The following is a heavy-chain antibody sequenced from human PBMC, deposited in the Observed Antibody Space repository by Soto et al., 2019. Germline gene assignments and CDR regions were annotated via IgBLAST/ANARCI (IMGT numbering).Heavy chain of an antibody. CDR2: IYPGDSRT. V-gene: IGHV5-51*01. CDR1: GYSLTSDW. Sequence: GESLKISCKGSGYSLTSDWISWVRQMPGKGLEWMGVIYPGDSRTRYSPPFKGQVTLSVDKSISTAYLQWSSLKASDTAMYYCATRRFVSTESSPWGQGTLVTVSS. CDR3: ATRRFVSTESSP. D-gene: IGHD2-21*01. J-gene: IGHJ5*02.